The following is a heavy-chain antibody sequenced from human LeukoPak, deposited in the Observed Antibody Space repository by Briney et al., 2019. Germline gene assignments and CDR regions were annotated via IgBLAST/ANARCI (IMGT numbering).Heavy chain of an antibody. CDR1: GGSISSSSYY. D-gene: IGHD3-10*01. CDR2: IYYSGST. Sequence: PSETLSLTCTVSGGSISSSSYYWGWIRQPPGKGLEWIGSIYYSGSTYYNPSRKSRVTISVDTSKNPFSLKLSSVTAADTAVYYCATISGYFFREGYWGQGTLVTVSS. V-gene: IGHV4-39*01. J-gene: IGHJ4*02. CDR3: ATISGYFFREGY.